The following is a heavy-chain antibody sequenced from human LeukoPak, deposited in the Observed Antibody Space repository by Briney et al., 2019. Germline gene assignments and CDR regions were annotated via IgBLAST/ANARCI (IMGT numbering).Heavy chain of an antibody. V-gene: IGHV5-10-1*01. Sequence: GEPLKISCTGPGYRFTTFWISWVRQKPGKGLGWMGRIDPDDSYTNYSPSFQGHVTISVGRSLGAAYLQWASLKASDTAIYYCVRQTEHQLVLENWGQGPRASVST. CDR2: IDPDDSYT. CDR3: VRQTEHQLVLEN. D-gene: IGHD6-13*01. J-gene: IGHJ4*02. CDR1: GYRFTTFW.